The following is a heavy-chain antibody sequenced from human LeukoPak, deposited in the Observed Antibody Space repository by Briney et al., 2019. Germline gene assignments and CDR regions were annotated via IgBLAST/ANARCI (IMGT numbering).Heavy chain of an antibody. CDR1: GGSIRSYY. V-gene: IGHV4-59*08. Sequence: PSETLSLTCTVSGGSIRSYYWSWIRQPPGKGLEWIGYIYYSGSTYYNPSLKSRVTISVDTSKNQFSLKLSSVTAADTAVYYCARWGLNDIVVVVAATRDGAFDIWGQGTMVTVSS. CDR2: IYYSGST. D-gene: IGHD2-15*01. CDR3: ARWGLNDIVVVVAATRDGAFDI. J-gene: IGHJ3*02.